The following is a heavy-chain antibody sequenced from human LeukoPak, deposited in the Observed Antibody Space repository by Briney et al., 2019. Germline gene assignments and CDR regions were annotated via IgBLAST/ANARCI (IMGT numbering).Heavy chain of an antibody. Sequence: ASVKVSCKASGYTFTGYYMHWVRQAPGQGLEWMGWINPNSGGTNYAQKFQGRVTMTRDTSISTAYMELSRLRSDDTAVYYCARGSIAARRCGGFDPWGQGTLVTVSS. D-gene: IGHD6-6*01. V-gene: IGHV1-2*02. CDR1: GYTFTGYY. CDR2: INPNSGGT. J-gene: IGHJ5*02. CDR3: ARGSIAARRCGGFDP.